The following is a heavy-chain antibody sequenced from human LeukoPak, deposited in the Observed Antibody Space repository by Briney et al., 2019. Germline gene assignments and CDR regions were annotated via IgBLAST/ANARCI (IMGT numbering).Heavy chain of an antibody. D-gene: IGHD4-17*01. CDR3: ASRGAHGDWYFDL. CDR1: GYTFTTYD. CDR2: MNPHSGDA. Sequence: ASVKVSCKASGYTFTTYDINWVRQATGQGLEWMGWMNPHSGDAGYTQKFQGRVTITRNTSISTAYMELSSLRSEDTAVYYCASRGAHGDWYFDLWGRGTLVTVSS. V-gene: IGHV1-8*03. J-gene: IGHJ2*01.